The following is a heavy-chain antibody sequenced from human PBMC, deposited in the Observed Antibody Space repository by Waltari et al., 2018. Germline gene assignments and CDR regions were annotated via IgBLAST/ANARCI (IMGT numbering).Heavy chain of an antibody. Sequence: QVQLQESGPGLANPSGTLSLTCVVSGASISSNYWWSWVRQSPGKGLEWIGQIHHSCKTYSTPSLQSRVSISIDKSKNQFSLSLYFVSDADSAVYYCAADRGNGLYFDYWGQGTQFTVSS. J-gene: IGHJ4*02. D-gene: IGHD2-15*01. CDR1: GASISSNYW. CDR2: IHHSCKT. CDR3: AADRGNGLYFDY. V-gene: IGHV4-4*02.